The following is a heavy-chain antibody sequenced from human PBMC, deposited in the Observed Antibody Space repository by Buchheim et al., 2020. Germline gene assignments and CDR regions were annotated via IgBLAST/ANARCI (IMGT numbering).Heavy chain of an antibody. CDR2: IYHSGST. J-gene: IGHJ4*02. CDR3: AGGDFHRFDY. V-gene: IGHV4-30-2*01. CDR1: GGSISSGGYS. Sequence: QLQLQESGSGLVKPSQTLSLTCAVSGGSISSGGYSWSWIRQPPGKGLEWIGYIYHSGSTYYNPSHKSRVTISVDRSKNQFPLKLSSVTAADTAVYYCAGGDFHRFDYWGQGTL. D-gene: IGHD3-3*01.